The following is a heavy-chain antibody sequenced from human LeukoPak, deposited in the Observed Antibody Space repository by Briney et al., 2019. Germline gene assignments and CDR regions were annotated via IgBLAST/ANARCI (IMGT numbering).Heavy chain of an antibody. V-gene: IGHV3-30*04. CDR2: ISYDGSNK. J-gene: IGHJ4*02. CDR3: AREDVGYSYGDY. D-gene: IGHD5-18*01. Sequence: GGSLRLSCAASGFTFSSYAMHWVRQAPGKGLEWVAVISYDGSNKYYADSVKGRFTISRDNSKNTLYLQMNSLRAEDTAVYYCAREDVGYSYGDYWGQGTLVTVSS. CDR1: GFTFSSYA.